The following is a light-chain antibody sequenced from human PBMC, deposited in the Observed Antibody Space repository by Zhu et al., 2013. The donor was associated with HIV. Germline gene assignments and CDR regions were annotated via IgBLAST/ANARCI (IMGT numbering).Light chain of an antibody. Sequence: DIQMTQSPSSLSASVGDRATITCRASQGISSWLAWYQQRPGKAPQMLIYGASNLQSGVPPRFSGSGSETHFTLTISSLRPEDFATYYCQQSYSTPPYTFGQGTKLEIK. CDR3: QQSYSTPPYT. CDR1: QGISSW. CDR2: GAS. J-gene: IGKJ2*01. V-gene: IGKV1-12*01.